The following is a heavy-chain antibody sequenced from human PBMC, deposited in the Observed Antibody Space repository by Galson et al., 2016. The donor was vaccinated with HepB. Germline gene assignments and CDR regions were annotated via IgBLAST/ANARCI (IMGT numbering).Heavy chain of an antibody. CDR2: INQDGSDT. J-gene: IGHJ3*02. D-gene: IGHD3-22*01. CDR1: GFTFTTYW. V-gene: IGHV3-7*01. CDR3: TRYYDGSGYFVAFDI. Sequence: LRLSCAASGFTFTTYWMNWVRQAPGKGLEWVANINQDGSDTRYVDSVKGRFSISRDNAKNSLYLQMTSLRAEDTAVYYCTRYYDGSGYFVAFDIWGQGTVVTVSS.